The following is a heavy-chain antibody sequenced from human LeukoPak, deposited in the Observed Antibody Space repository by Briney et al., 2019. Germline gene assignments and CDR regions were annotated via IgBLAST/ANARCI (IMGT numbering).Heavy chain of an antibody. Sequence: SETLSLTCTVSGGSVSSGSYYWSWIRQPPGKGLEWIGYIYYSGSTNYNPSLKSRVTISVDTSKNQFSLKLSSVTAADTAVYYCARDRGYYDILTGYSHDAFGIWGQGTMVTVSS. CDR3: ARDRGYYDILTGYSHDAFGI. CDR2: IYYSGST. CDR1: GGSVSSGSYY. V-gene: IGHV4-61*01. J-gene: IGHJ3*02. D-gene: IGHD3-9*01.